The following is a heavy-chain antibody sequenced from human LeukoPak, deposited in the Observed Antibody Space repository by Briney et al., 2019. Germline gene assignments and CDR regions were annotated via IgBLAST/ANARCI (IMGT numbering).Heavy chain of an antibody. CDR2: INSDASDT. V-gene: IGHV3-74*01. D-gene: IGHD2-2*01. Sequence: GGSLRLSCAASGFTFSRHWMHWVRQAPGKGLVWISRINSDASDTNCADFVKGRFTISRDNAKNTVYLQINSLRDEDTAVYYCARICSSTDCLIPDWGQGTLVTVSS. CDR1: GFTFSRHW. CDR3: ARICSSTDCLIPD. J-gene: IGHJ4*02.